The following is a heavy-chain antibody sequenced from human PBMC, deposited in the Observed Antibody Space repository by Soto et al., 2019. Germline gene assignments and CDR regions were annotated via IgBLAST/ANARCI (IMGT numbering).Heavy chain of an antibody. CDR3: ARDRRDGYKGQYYFDY. CDR1: GFTFSSYA. D-gene: IGHD5-12*01. J-gene: IGHJ4*02. Sequence: QVQLVESGGGVVQPGRSLRLSCAASGFTFSSYAMHWVRQAPGKGLEWVAVISYDGSNKYYADSVKGRFTISRDNSKNTLYLQMNSLRAEDTAVYYCARDRRDGYKGQYYFDYWGEGTLVTVSS. CDR2: ISYDGSNK. V-gene: IGHV3-30-3*01.